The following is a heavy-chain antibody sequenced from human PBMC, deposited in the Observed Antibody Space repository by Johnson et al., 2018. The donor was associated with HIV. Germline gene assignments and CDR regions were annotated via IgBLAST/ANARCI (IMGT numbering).Heavy chain of an antibody. J-gene: IGHJ3*02. CDR3: ASDREYGRAWGWAFDI. Sequence: QVQLVESGGGVVQPGRSLRLSCAASGFTFSNYAIHWVRQAPGKGLEWVALISYDGSNKYYADSVKGRFTISRDNSKSRLYLQTDSLRADDTAVYYCASDREYGRAWGWAFDIWGQGTMVTVCS. V-gene: IGHV3-30*04. CDR1: GFTFSNYA. CDR2: ISYDGSNK. D-gene: IGHD6-19*01.